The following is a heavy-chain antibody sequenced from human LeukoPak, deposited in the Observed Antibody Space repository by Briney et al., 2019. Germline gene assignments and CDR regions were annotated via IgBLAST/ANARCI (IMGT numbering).Heavy chain of an antibody. Sequence: SETLSLTCTVSGGSISSSSYYWSWIRQPAGKGLEWIGRIYTSGSTNYNPSLKSRVTMSVDSSKNQFSLELSSVTAADTAVYYCARDDPIAVARRFDPWGQGTLVTVSS. V-gene: IGHV4-61*02. CDR3: ARDDPIAVARRFDP. D-gene: IGHD6-19*01. CDR1: GGSISSSSYY. CDR2: IYTSGST. J-gene: IGHJ5*02.